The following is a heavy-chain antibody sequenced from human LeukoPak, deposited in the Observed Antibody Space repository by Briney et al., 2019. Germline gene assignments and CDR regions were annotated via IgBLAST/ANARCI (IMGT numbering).Heavy chain of an antibody. D-gene: IGHD6-19*01. CDR3: ARGGWFHDR. V-gene: IGHV4-59*01. CDR2: IHYSGST. CDR1: NGSISTTY. J-gene: IGHJ5*02. Sequence: PSETLSPTCSVSNGSISTTYWSWIRQPPGKGLEWIGNIHYSGSTNYNSSLKSRVTISVDTSKNQFSLKMISATTADTAVYFCARGGWFHDRWGQGTLVTVSS.